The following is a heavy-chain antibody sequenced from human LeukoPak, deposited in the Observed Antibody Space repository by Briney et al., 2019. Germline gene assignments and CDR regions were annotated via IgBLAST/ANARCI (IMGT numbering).Heavy chain of an antibody. CDR2: IYYSGST. CDR1: GGSISSYY. V-gene: IGHV4-59*08. J-gene: IGHJ5*02. D-gene: IGHD2-2*03. CDR3: ARMDMGPTPGGPSAANWFDP. Sequence: KPSETLSLTCTVSGGSISSYYWSWIRQPPGKGLEWIGYIYYSGSTNYNPSLKSRVTISVDTSKNQFSLKLSSVTAADTAVYYCARMDMGPTPGGPSAANWFDPWGQGTLVTVSS.